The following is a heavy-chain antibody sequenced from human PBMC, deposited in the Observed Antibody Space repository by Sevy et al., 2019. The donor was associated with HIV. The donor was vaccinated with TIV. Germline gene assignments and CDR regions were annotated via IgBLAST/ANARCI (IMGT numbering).Heavy chain of an antibody. V-gene: IGHV4-34*01. CDR3: ARTKSRSDHRYY. Sequence: SETLSLTCAVYGGSFSGYYWSWIRQPPGKGLDWIGEINHSGSTNYNPSLKSRVTISVDTSKNQFSLKLSDVTAAEPAVYYCARTKSRSDHRYYWGQGSLVTVSS. CDR2: INHSGST. J-gene: IGHJ4*02. CDR1: GGSFSGYY. D-gene: IGHD1-26*01.